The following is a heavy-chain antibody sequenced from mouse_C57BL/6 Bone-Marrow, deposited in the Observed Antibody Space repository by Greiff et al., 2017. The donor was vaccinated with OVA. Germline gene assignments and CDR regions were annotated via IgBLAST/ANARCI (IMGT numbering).Heavy chain of an antibody. CDR2: ISSGGDYI. V-gene: IGHV5-9-1*02. CDR1: GFTFSSYA. J-gene: IGHJ3*01. Sequence: EVKLMESGEGLVKPGGSLKLSCAASGFTFSSYAMSWVRQTPEKRLEWVAYISSGGDYIYYADTVKGRFTISRDNARNTLYLQMSSLKSEDTAMYYCTRDRGHDYDVGPWFAYWGQGTLVTVSA. CDR3: TRDRGHDYDVGPWFAY. D-gene: IGHD2-4*01.